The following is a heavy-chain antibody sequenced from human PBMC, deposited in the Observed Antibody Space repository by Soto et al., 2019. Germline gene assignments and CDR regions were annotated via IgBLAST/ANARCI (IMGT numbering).Heavy chain of an antibody. CDR3: ARDVYRYSSSSPEDV. CDR2: ISSSSRTT. CDR1: RFTFSDYY. D-gene: IGHD6-6*01. J-gene: IGHJ6*02. Sequence: LRLSCAASRFTFSDYYMSWIRQAPGKGLDWVAYISSSSRTTKYGDSVKGRFTISRDNAKNSLFLQMNSLRGEDTAVYYCARDVYRYSSSSPEDVWGQGTTVTVSS. V-gene: IGHV3-11*06.